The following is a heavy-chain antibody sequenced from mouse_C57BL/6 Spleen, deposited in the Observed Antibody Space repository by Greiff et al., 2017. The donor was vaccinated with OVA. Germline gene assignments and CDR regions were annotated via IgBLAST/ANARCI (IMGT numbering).Heavy chain of an antibody. CDR2: IYPRDGST. CDR3: ASLGQDAMDY. Sequence: QVQLKESGPELVKPGASVKLSCKASGYTFTSYDINWVKQRPGQGLEWIGWIYPRDGSTKYNEKFKGKATLTVDTSSSTAYMELHSLTSEDSAVYFCASLGQDAMDYWGQGTSVTVSS. CDR1: GYTFTSYD. D-gene: IGHD3-3*01. V-gene: IGHV1-85*01. J-gene: IGHJ4*01.